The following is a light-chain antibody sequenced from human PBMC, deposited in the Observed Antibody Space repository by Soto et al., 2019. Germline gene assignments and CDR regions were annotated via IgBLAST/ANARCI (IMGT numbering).Light chain of an antibody. CDR1: SSNIGTNT. Sequence: QLVLTQPPSASGTPGQRVTISCSGSSSNIGTNTVNWYKQVPGAAPTLLIYTDHQRPAGVPDGFSGSRSGTSASLAISWLQSEDEADYYCAAWDGSRNAVLFGGGTKLTVL. J-gene: IGLJ2*01. CDR3: AAWDGSRNAVL. V-gene: IGLV1-44*01. CDR2: TDH.